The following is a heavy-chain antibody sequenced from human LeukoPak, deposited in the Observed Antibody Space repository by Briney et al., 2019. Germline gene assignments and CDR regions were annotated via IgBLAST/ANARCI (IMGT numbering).Heavy chain of an antibody. CDR2: INPTGGST. CDR1: RGTFSSYA. J-gene: IGHJ5*02. Sequence: ASVKVSCKASRGTFSSYAINWVRQAPGQGLEWMGLINPTGGSTGYAQKFQGRVTMTRDMSTSTDYMELSSLRSEDTAIYYCARDNSVGDNAWWFDPWGQGTLVTVSS. D-gene: IGHD1-26*01. V-gene: IGHV1-46*01. CDR3: ARDNSVGDNAWWFDP.